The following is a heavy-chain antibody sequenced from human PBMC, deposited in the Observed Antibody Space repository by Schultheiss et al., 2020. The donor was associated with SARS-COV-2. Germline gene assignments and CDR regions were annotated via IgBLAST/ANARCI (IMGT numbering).Heavy chain of an antibody. Sequence: ASVKVSCKACGYTFTCYYMHWVRQAPGKGLEWMGGFDPEDGETIYAQKFQGRVTITADKSTSTAYMELSSLRSEDTAVYYCAREGTGTLFDYWGQGTLVTVSS. CDR1: GYTFTCYY. CDR2: FDPEDGET. J-gene: IGHJ4*02. D-gene: IGHD1-1*01. CDR3: AREGTGTLFDY. V-gene: IGHV1-24*01.